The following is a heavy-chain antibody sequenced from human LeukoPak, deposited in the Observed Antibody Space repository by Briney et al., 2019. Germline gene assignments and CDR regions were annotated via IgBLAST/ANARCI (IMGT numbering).Heavy chain of an antibody. CDR1: GGSISGYH. J-gene: IGHJ5*02. CDR2: IFYTGNA. Sequence: ASETLSLTCTVTGGSISGYHWNWIRLSPGKGLEWIANIFYTGNADYNPSLESRVTISVDTSKNEIYLTLSSVTAADTAIYYCARKTYCSGGRRYGENWFDPWGQGTLVTVSS. D-gene: IGHD2-15*01. CDR3: ARKTYCSGGRRYGENWFDP. V-gene: IGHV4-59*08.